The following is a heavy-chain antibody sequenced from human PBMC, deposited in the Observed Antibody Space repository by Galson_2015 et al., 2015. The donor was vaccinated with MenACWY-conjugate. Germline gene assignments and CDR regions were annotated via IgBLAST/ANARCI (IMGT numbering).Heavy chain of an antibody. CDR2: IYYSGNT. J-gene: IGHJ4*02. V-gene: IGHV4-59*01. D-gene: IGHD5-24*01. Sequence: ETLSLTCTVSGGSISSYYWSWIRPPPGKGLEWIGYIYYSGNTNYNPSLKSRVTISVDTSKNQFSLKLSSVTAADTAVYYCARRRDGSSKNFDYWGQGTLVTVSS. CDR1: GGSISSYY. CDR3: ARRRDGSSKNFDY.